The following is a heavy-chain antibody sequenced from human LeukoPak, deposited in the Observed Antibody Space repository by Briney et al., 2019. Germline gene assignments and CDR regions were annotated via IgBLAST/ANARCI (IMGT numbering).Heavy chain of an antibody. CDR1: GFTFSSYW. V-gene: IGHV3-7*01. D-gene: IGHD2-2*01. Sequence: PGGSLRLSCAASGFTFSSYWMSWVRQAPGKGLEWVANIKQDGSEKYYVDSVKGRFTISRDNAKNSLYLQMNSLRAEDMAVYYCARADCSTTSCYEFDYWGQGTLVTVSS. CDR3: ARADCSTTSCYEFDY. CDR2: IKQDGSEK. J-gene: IGHJ4*02.